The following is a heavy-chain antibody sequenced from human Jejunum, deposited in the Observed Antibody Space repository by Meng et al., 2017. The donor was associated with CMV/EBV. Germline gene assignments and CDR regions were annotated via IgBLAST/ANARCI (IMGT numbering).Heavy chain of an antibody. CDR3: ARADQGTWFSYYNGMDV. J-gene: IGHJ6*02. CDR1: FPGSY. CDR2: INPNSGGT. Sequence: FPGSYIHWVRQAPGQGLEWMGWINPNSGGTNFAQKFQGRVTMTRDTSISTVYMEMGSLTSDDTAVFYCARADQGTWFSYYNGMDVWGQGTTVTVSS. V-gene: IGHV1-2*02. D-gene: IGHD3-10*01.